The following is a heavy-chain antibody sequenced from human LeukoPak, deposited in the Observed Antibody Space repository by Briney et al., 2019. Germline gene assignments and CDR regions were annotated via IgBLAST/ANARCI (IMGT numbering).Heavy chain of an antibody. Sequence: GGSLRLSCAASGFTVSSNYMNWVRQAPGKGLEWVAFIRGSSAYTHYADSVKGRVTISRDNHRNSLYLQMDSLRAEDTAVYYCARVDTSEYYMDVWGKGTTVIVS. D-gene: IGHD2/OR15-2a*01. CDR1: GFTVSSNY. V-gene: IGHV3-21*01. CDR2: IRGSSAYT. J-gene: IGHJ6*03. CDR3: ARVDTSEYYMDV.